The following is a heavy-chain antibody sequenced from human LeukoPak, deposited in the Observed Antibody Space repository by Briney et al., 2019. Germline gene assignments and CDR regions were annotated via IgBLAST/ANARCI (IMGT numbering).Heavy chain of an antibody. Sequence: GGSLRLSCAASGFTFSSYAMIWVRQAPGKGLEWVSAIGGSGTSIFYADSVKGRFTISRDNSKNTLYLQMNSLRAEDTAVYYCAKTSQGHPPYYCSMDVWGQGTTVTVSS. V-gene: IGHV3-23*01. CDR2: IGGSGTSI. J-gene: IGHJ6*02. CDR1: GFTFSSYA. CDR3: AKTSQGHPPYYCSMDV.